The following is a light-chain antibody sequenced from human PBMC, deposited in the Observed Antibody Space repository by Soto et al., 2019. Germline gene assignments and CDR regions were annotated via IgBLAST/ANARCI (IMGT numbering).Light chain of an antibody. CDR1: QSVNSY. J-gene: IGKJ2*01. CDR2: DTS. CDR3: QQRRDWPYT. Sequence: EIVLTQSPATLSLSPGERATLSCRASQSVNSYLAWYQQKPGQAPRLLIYDTSNRATGIPARFSGSGSGTDFTLTITSLEPEDFAVYYCQQRRDWPYTFGQGTRLEIK. V-gene: IGKV3-11*01.